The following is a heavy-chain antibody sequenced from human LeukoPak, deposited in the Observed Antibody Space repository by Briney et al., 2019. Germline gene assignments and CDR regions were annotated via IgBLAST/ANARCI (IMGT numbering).Heavy chain of an antibody. CDR1: GVTVNIYF. CDR2: ISMEGFI. D-gene: IGHD2-15*01. J-gene: IGHJ4*02. CDR3: ARGRGGD. Sequence: GGSLRLSCAVSGVTVNIYFMGWVRQAPGKGLEWVSLISMEGFIYYADSVKGRFTISRDNSKNTLYLQMNSLRGDDTGLYYCARGRGGDWGQGALVTVSS. V-gene: IGHV3-53*01.